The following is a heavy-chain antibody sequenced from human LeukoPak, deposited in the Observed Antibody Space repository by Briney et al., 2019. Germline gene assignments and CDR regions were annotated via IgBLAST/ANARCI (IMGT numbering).Heavy chain of an antibody. Sequence: GGSLRLSCAASGFTLSSNWMNWVRQAPGKGLEWVAIIKQDGSEKYYVDSVKGRFTISRDNAKNSLHLQMNSLRAEDTAVYYCARGNGFIIDYWGQGTLVTVSS. CDR3: ARGNGFIIDY. CDR1: GFTLSSNW. D-gene: IGHD2-8*01. V-gene: IGHV3-7*01. J-gene: IGHJ4*02. CDR2: IKQDGSEK.